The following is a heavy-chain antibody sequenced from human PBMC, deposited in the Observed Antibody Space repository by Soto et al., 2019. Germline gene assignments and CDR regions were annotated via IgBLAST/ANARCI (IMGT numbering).Heavy chain of an antibody. J-gene: IGHJ4*02. CDR1: GFTFSSYA. V-gene: IGHV3-23*01. Sequence: HPGGSLRLSCAASGFTFSSYAMSWVRQAPGKGLEWVSAISGSGGSTYYADSVKGRFTISRDNSKNTLYLQMNSLRAEDTAVYYCAKPLSRFVVGAPTLLRYFDYWGQGTLVNLSS. D-gene: IGHD1-26*01. CDR2: ISGSGGST. CDR3: AKPLSRFVVGAPTLLRYFDY.